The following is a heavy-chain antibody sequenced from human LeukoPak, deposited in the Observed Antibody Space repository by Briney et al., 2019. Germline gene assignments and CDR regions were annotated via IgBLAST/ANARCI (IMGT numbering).Heavy chain of an antibody. CDR2: ISGDGGVT. CDR1: GFTFSDYS. V-gene: IGHV3-43*02. D-gene: IGHD1-26*01. Sequence: PGGSLRLSCAASGFTFSDYSIHWVRQAPGKDLEWLSLISGDGGVTKYADSVKGRFTISRDNSKNSLYLQMNSLRTEDTALYYCAKDIAGATVCDYWGQGTLVTVSS. CDR3: AKDIAGATVCDY. J-gene: IGHJ4*02.